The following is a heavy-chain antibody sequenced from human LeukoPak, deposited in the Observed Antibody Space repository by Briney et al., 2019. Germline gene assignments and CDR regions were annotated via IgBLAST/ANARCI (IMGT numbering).Heavy chain of an antibody. CDR3: ARDHGLDSPLPLNPNYYYYYGMDV. CDR1: GGSFSGYY. CDR2: INHSGST. D-gene: IGHD3/OR15-3a*01. J-gene: IGHJ6*02. V-gene: IGHV4-34*01. Sequence: SETLSLTCAVYGGSFSGYYWSWIRQPPGKGLEWIGEINHSGSTNYNPSLKSRVTISVDTSKNQFSLKLSSVTAADTAVYYCARDHGLDSPLPLNPNYYYYYGMDVWGQGTTVTVSS.